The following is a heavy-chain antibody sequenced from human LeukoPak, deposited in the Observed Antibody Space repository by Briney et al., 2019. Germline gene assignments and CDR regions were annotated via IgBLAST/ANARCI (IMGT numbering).Heavy chain of an antibody. J-gene: IGHJ4*02. CDR2: IYKTGST. V-gene: IGHV4-31*03. CDR1: GDSITSGGYY. D-gene: IGHD6-6*01. Sequence: PSETLSLTCTVSGDSITSGGYYWSWIRQRPGKGLEWIGYIYKTGSTYYSPSLKSRVTMSVGTSRNQFSLKANSVTAADTAVYYCARDVLRWGQGTLVTVSS. CDR3: ARDVLR.